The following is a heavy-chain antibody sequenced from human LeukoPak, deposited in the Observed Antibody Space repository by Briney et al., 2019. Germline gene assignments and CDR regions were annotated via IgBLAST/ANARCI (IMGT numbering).Heavy chain of an antibody. D-gene: IGHD6-13*01. CDR1: GVSISSGDYY. Sequence: SETLSLTCTVSGVSISSGDYYWSWIRQPPGKGREWIGYIYYRGSTYYNPSLKSRVTISVDTSKNQFSLKLSPVTAADTAVYYCARGIAAAGVWFAPCGQGTLVTVSS. CDR3: ARGIAAAGVWFAP. J-gene: IGHJ5*02. CDR2: IYYRGST. V-gene: IGHV4-30-4*01.